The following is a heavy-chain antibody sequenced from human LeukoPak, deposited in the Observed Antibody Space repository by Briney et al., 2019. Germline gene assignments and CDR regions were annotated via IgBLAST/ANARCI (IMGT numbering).Heavy chain of an antibody. V-gene: IGHV1-69*04. CDR2: IIPILGIA. CDR3: ARLPTGPGDY. D-gene: IGHD4-17*01. J-gene: IGHJ4*02. CDR1: VGTFSSYA. Sequence: ASVKVSCKASVGTFSSYAIIWVRQAPGQGLEWMGKIIPILGIANYAQKFQGRVTITADKSTSTAYMELSSLRSEDTAVYYCARLPTGPGDYWGQGALVTVSS.